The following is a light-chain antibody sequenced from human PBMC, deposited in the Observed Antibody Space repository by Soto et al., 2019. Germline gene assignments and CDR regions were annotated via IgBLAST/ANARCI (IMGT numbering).Light chain of an antibody. CDR2: DVS. J-gene: IGKJ5*01. V-gene: IGKV3-15*01. CDR1: QGVTTN. Sequence: EIVLTQSPGTLSLYPVSRATLSCRAGQGVTTNFAWYQQKSGQSPRLLIYDVSIRATGVPARFSGTGSETDFTLTISGLQSEDSAVYFCQQYNNWPYSFGQGTRLEI. CDR3: QQYNNWPYS.